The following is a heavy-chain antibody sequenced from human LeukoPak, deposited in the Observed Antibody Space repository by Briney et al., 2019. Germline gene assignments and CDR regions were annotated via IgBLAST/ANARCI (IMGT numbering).Heavy chain of an antibody. CDR1: GFTFDDYA. V-gene: IGHV3-23*01. CDR3: ARTVTSRGDY. D-gene: IGHD4-17*01. J-gene: IGHJ4*02. CDR2: ISGSGGST. Sequence: PGRSLRLSCAASGFTFDDYAMHWVRQAPGKGLEWVSGISGSGGSTYYADSVKGRFTISRDNSKNTLYLQMNSLRAEDTAVYYCARTVTSRGDYWGQGTLVTVSS.